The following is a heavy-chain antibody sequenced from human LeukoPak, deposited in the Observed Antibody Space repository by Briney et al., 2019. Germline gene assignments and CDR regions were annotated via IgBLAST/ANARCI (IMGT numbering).Heavy chain of an antibody. CDR2: MNPNSGNT. CDR1: GYTFTSYD. CDR3: AREDRGVLIVDY. Sequence: ASVKVSCKASGYTFTSYDINWVRQATGQGLEWMGWMNPNSGNTGYAQKFQGRVTMARNTSISTAYMELSSLRSEDTAVYYCAREDRGVLIVDYWGPGTLVTVSS. D-gene: IGHD3-10*01. V-gene: IGHV1-8*01. J-gene: IGHJ4*02.